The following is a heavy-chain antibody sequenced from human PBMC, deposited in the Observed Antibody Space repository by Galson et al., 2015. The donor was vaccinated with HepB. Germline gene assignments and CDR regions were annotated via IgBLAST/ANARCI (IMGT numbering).Heavy chain of an antibody. D-gene: IGHD6-13*01. J-gene: IGHJ4*02. CDR3: ARRIAAGGDFDF. CDR2: INPIGGST. V-gene: IGHV1-46*01. CDR1: GYTFTSYY. Sequence: SVKVSCKASGYTFTSYYMHWVRQAPGQGLEWMGIINPIGGSTSYAQKFQGRVTMTRDTSTSTVYMEVSSLRFEDTAVYYCARRIAAGGDFDFWGQGTLVTVSS.